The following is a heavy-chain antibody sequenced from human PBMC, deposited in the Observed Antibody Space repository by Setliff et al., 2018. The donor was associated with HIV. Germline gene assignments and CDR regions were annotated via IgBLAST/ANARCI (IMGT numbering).Heavy chain of an antibody. D-gene: IGHD2-15*01. Sequence: PSETLSLTCAVYGGSFSGYYWSWIRQPPGKGLEWIGEINHSGSTNYNPSLESRVTMLIDMSKNQLSLKLSSVTAADTAVYFCARGPIRYSSGVRWFLGVESWYSGIDYWGQGTRVTVSS. V-gene: IGHV4-34*01. CDR3: ARGPIRYSSGVRWFLGVESWYSGIDY. J-gene: IGHJ4*02. CDR2: INHSGST. CDR1: GGSFSGYY.